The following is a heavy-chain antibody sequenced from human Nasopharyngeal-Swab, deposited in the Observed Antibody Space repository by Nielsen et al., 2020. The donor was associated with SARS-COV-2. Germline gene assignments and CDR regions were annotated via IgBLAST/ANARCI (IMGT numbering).Heavy chain of an antibody. CDR2: ISYDGSNK. J-gene: IGHJ4*02. CDR3: ANLPIVATSLDY. Sequence: WIRQPPGKGLEWVAVISYDGSNKYYADSVKGRFTISRDNSKNTLYLQMNSLRAEDTAVYYCANLPIVATSLDYWGQGTLVTVSS. V-gene: IGHV3-33*05. D-gene: IGHD5-12*01.